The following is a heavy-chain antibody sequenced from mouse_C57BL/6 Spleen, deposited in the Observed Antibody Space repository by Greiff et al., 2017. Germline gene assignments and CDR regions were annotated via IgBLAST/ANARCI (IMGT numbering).Heavy chain of an antibody. D-gene: IGHD2-3*01. CDR3: ARSGGWSWFAY. V-gene: IGHV1-72*01. CDR1: GYTFTSYW. Sequence: QVQLQQPGAELVKPGASVKLSCTASGYTFTSYWMHWVKQRPGRGLEWIGRIDPNSGGTKYNEKFKSKATLTVDKPSSTAYMQLSSLTSEDAAGYYCARSGGWSWFAYWGQGTLVTVSA. CDR2: IDPNSGGT. J-gene: IGHJ3*01.